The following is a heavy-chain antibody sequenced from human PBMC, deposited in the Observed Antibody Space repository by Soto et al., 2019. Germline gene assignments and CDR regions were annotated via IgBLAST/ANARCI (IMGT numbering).Heavy chain of an antibody. Sequence: QVQLVQSGAEVKKPGASVKVSCKASGYTFTTYDISWVRQAPGQGLEWMGWISGYNGSTNYAQKLQGRGTMTTDTSTSTAYMELRSLRSDDTAVYYCATAMFRGVQVHYFDYWGQGTLVTVSS. V-gene: IGHV1-18*01. CDR3: ATAMFRGVQVHYFDY. J-gene: IGHJ4*02. CDR1: GYTFTTYD. D-gene: IGHD3-10*01. CDR2: ISGYNGST.